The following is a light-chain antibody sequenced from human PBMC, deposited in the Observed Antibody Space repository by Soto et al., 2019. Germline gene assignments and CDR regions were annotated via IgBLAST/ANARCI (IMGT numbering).Light chain of an antibody. CDR3: QQYNSYPWT. CDR1: QSISSW. V-gene: IGKV1-5*03. J-gene: IGKJ1*01. Sequence: DIQMTQSPSTLSASVGDRVTITCRASQSISSWLAWYQQKPGKAPKLLIYKASNLESGVPSRFSGSGSGTEFTLTISSLQPDDFAPYYCQQYNSYPWTFGQGTKVEIK. CDR2: KAS.